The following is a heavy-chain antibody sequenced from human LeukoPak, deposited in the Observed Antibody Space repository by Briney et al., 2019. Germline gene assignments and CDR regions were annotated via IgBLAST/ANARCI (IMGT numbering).Heavy chain of an antibody. J-gene: IGHJ4*02. V-gene: IGHV1-2*02. D-gene: IGHD3-22*01. Sequence: ASVKVSCKASGYTFTGYYMHWVRQAPGQGLEWMGWINPNSGGTNYAQKFQGRVTMTRDTSISTAYMELSRLRSDDAAVYYCARGEYYYDSSGYYRKWGQGTLVTVSS. CDR2: INPNSGGT. CDR1: GYTFTGYY. CDR3: ARGEYYYDSSGYYRK.